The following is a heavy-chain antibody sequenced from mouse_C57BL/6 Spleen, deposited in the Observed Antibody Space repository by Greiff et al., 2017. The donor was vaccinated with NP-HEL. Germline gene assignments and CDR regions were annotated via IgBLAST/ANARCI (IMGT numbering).Heavy chain of an antibody. D-gene: IGHD1-1*01. J-gene: IGHJ2*01. CDR1: GFSLSTSGMG. CDR2: IYWDDDK. Sequence: QVTLKESGPGILQSSQTLSLTCSFSGFSLSTSGMGVSWIRQPSGKGLEWLAHIYWDDDKRYNPSLKSRLTISKDTSRNQVFLKITSVDTADTATYYCARSTTVVASYYFDYWGQGTTLTVSS. CDR3: ARSTTVVASYYFDY. V-gene: IGHV8-12*01.